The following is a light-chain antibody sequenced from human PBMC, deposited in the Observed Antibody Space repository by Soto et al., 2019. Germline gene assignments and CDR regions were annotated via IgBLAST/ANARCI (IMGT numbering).Light chain of an antibody. CDR2: DAS. V-gene: IGKV3-11*01. J-gene: IGKJ3*01. CDR1: QSVSTN. Sequence: EIVLTQSPATLSLSPGERATLSCRASQSVSTNLAWYQQKPGQAPRLLIYDASNRATDIPARFSGSGSGTDFTLTISSLEPEDFAVYYCRQNNNWPSFTFGPGTNVDI. CDR3: RQNNNWPSFT.